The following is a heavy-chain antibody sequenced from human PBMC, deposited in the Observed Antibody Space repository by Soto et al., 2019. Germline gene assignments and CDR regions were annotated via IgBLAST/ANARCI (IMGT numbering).Heavy chain of an antibody. CDR3: VHSPNVAVDH. CDR1: GESFGGFY. V-gene: IGHV4-34*01. CDR2: ISQTETT. J-gene: IGHJ4*01. D-gene: IGHD2-15*01. Sequence: KPSETLSLTCVVYGESFGGFYWSWVRQSPGKGLEWIGEISQTETTAYSPSLKSRVSISADTSKNQFSLTLTSVTAADTAVYYCVHSPNVAVDHWGHGTLVTVSS.